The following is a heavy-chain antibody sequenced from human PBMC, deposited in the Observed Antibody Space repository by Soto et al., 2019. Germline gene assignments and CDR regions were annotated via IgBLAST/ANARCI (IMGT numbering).Heavy chain of an antibody. CDR3: ARLDDFDWLAAFDY. D-gene: IGHD3-9*01. Sequence: QVQLVQSGAEVKKPGASVKVSCKASGYTFATYGISWVRQAPGEGLEWMGWISAYNGNTNYAQKVQGRVTLTTDTPRIKAYMELTSLRSDDRAVYFCARLDDFDWLAAFDYGGQGPLVPVSS. CDR1: GYTFATYG. J-gene: IGHJ4*02. V-gene: IGHV1-18*01. CDR2: ISAYNGNT.